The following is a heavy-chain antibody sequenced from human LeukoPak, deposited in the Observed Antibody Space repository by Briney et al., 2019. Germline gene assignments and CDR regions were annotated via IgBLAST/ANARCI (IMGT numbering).Heavy chain of an antibody. V-gene: IGHV4-38-2*02. CDR2: INHSGST. J-gene: IGHJ4*02. Sequence: PSETLSLTCTVSGYSISSGYYWGWIRQPPGKGLEWIGEINHSGSTNYNPSLKSRVTISVDTSKNQFSLKLSSVTAADTAVYYCARDKYVYGSGSIFDYWGQGTLVTVSS. CDR3: ARDKYVYGSGSIFDY. CDR1: GYSISSGYY. D-gene: IGHD3-10*01.